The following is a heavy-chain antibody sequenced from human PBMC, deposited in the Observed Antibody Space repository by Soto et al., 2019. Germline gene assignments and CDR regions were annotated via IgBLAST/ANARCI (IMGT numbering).Heavy chain of an antibody. CDR3: ARWGVDTAMVTEWFDP. CDR2: IYYSGST. J-gene: IGHJ5*02. D-gene: IGHD5-18*01. V-gene: IGHV4-59*08. CDR1: GGSINSYY. Sequence: PSETLSLTCTVSGGSINSYYWSWILQPPGKGLEWIGYIYYSGSTNYNPSLKSRVTMSVDTSKNQFSLKLSSVTAADTAVYYCARWGVDTAMVTEWFDPWGQGTLVTVSS.